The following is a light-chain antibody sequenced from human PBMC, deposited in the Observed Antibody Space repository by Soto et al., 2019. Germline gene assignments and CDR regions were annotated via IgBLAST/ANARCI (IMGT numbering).Light chain of an antibody. Sequence: EIVLTQSPATLSLSPGERATLSCRASQSVSSYLAWYQQKPGQAPRRLIYDASNRDTGIPARFSGSGSGTDFTLSISSLEPEDLAVYYCQQRSNWPITFGPGTKVDIK. V-gene: IGKV3-11*01. CDR3: QQRSNWPIT. CDR2: DAS. CDR1: QSVSSY. J-gene: IGKJ3*01.